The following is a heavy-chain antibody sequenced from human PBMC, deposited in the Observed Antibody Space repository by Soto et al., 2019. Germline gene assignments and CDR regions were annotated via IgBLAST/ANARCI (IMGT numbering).Heavy chain of an antibody. D-gene: IGHD5-18*01. CDR1: GFTFSSYG. CDR3: AKAGQAMVRFRGSESYGMDF. J-gene: IGHJ6*02. V-gene: IGHV3-30*18. Sequence: QVQLVESGGGVVQPGRSLRLSCAASGFTFSSYGMHWVRQAPGKGLEWVAIISYDGSNKYYADSVKGRFTISRDTSKNTPFPQMNSLSAGDTAVYYCAKAGQAMVRFRGSESYGMDFWGQGTTVTVSS. CDR2: ISYDGSNK.